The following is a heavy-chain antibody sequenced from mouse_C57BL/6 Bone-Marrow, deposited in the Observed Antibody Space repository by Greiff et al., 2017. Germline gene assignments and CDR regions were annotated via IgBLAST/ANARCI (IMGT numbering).Heavy chain of an antibody. V-gene: IGHV1-69*01. CDR3: ASHSYYYAMDY. CDR1: GYTFTSYW. J-gene: IGHJ4*01. CDR2: IDPSDSYT. Sequence: QVQLQQPGAELVMPGASVKLSCKASGYTFTSYWMHWVKQRPGQGLEWIGEIDPSDSYTNYNQKFKGKSTLTVDKSSSPAYMQLSSLKSEDSAVYYCASHSYYYAMDYWGQGTSVTVSS.